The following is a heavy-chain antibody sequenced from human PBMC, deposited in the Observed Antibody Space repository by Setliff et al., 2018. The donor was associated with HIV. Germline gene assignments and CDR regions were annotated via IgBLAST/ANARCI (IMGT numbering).Heavy chain of an antibody. J-gene: IGHJ4*02. CDR1: GFSFSNYN. D-gene: IGHD3-9*01. CDR2: ISRDSRYI. CDR3: ARDPASPDYYARFDY. Sequence: GGSLRLSCAVSGFSFSNYNMNWVRQAPGKGLEWISSISRDSRYIYPADSVKGRFTISRDNAKNSLYLQMNSLRAEDTAVYYCARDPASPDYYARFDYWGQGALVTVSS. V-gene: IGHV3-21*01.